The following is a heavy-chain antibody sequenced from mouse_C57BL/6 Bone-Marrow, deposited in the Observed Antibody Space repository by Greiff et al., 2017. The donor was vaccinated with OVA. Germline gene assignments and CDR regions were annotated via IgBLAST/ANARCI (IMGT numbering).Heavy chain of an antibody. D-gene: IGHD1-1*01. CDR3: ARCVGAINTVVAPFDD. V-gene: IGHV1-59*01. CDR1: GYTFTSYW. J-gene: IGHJ2*01. Sequence: QVQLQQPGAELVRPGTSVKLSCKASGYTFTSYWMHWVKQRPGQGLEWIGVIDPSDSYTNYNQKFKGKATLTVDTSSSTAYMQLSSLTSEDSAVYYCARCVGAINTVVAPFDDWGQGTTLTVSS. CDR2: IDPSDSYT.